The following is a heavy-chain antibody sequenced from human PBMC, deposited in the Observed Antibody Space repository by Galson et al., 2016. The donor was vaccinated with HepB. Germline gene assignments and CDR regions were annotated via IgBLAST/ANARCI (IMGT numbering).Heavy chain of an antibody. Sequence: SVKVSCKASGYTFTSYDINWVRQATGQGPEWMGWMNPKSGNTGHAQKFRGRVTLSRNISISTAYMELSSLRSDDTAVYYGARGPEHDEILSGSNWFDPWGQGTLVTVSS. CDR2: MNPKSGNT. CDR1: GYTFTSYD. V-gene: IGHV1-8*01. D-gene: IGHD3-9*01. J-gene: IGHJ5*02. CDR3: ARGPEHDEILSGSNWFDP.